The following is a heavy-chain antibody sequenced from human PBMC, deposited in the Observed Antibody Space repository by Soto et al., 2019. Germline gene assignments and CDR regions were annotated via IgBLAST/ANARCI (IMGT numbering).Heavy chain of an antibody. D-gene: IGHD5-18*01. CDR3: ARDRGGRGYSYTCWFDS. CDR2: INVYNGNT. V-gene: IGHV1-18*04. J-gene: IGHJ5*01. CDR1: GYTFTSNS. Sequence: GASVKVSCKASGYTFTSNSIGWVRQAPGQGLEWMGWINVYNGNTKYAQKLQGRVTLTTDTSTSTAYMDLRSLRSDATAVYYCARDRGGRGYSYTCWFDSWGQGTQVTVSS.